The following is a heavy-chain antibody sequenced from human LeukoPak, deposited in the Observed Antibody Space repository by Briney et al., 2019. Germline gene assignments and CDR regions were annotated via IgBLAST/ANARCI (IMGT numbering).Heavy chain of an antibody. Sequence: PGRSLRLSCAASGFTFSSYGMHWVRQAPGKGLEWVAVISYDGSNKYYADSVKGRFTISRDNSKNTLYLQMNSLRAEDTAVYYCAKEDYYDSSGYYLGYFQHWGQGTLVTVSS. CDR3: AKEDYYDSSGYYLGYFQH. CDR2: ISYDGSNK. J-gene: IGHJ1*01. CDR1: GFTFSSYG. D-gene: IGHD3-22*01. V-gene: IGHV3-30*18.